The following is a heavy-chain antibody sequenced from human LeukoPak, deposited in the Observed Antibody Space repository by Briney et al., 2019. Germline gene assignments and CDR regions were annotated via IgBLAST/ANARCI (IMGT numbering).Heavy chain of an antibody. V-gene: IGHV4-30-2*01. J-gene: IGHJ4*02. CDR1: GGSISSGGYS. D-gene: IGHD4-23*01. CDR2: IYHSGST. CDR3: AREEVGTPGGYFDY. Sequence: SETLSLTCAVSGGSISSGGYSWSWIRQPPGKGLEWIGYIYHSGSTYYNPSLKSRVTISVDRSKNQFSLKPSSVTAADTAVYYCAREEVGTPGGYFDYWGQGTLVTVSS.